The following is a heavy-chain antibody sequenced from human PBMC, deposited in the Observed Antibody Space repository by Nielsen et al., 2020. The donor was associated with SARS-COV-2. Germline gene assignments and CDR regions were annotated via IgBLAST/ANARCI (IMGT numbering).Heavy chain of an antibody. CDR1: GGTFNSYT. CDR3: AHLGATDEDAFDI. D-gene: IGHD1-26*01. CDR2: IIPIFGAP. J-gene: IGHJ3*02. V-gene: IGHV1-69*13. Sequence: SVKVSCKASGGTFNSYTFSWVRKAPGQGLEWMGGIIPIFGAPNYALKFQGRVAISADESTTTVYMELTSLRSEDTAVYYCAHLGATDEDAFDIWGQGTMVTVSS.